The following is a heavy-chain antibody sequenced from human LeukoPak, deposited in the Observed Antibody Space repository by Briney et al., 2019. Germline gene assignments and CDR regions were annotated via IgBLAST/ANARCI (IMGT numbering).Heavy chain of an antibody. V-gene: IGHV5-51*01. D-gene: IGHD2-2*02. J-gene: IGHJ4*02. CDR2: IYPGDSDT. CDR3: ARRVPAAIRVPSYFDY. Sequence: HGESLKISCKGSGYSFTSYWIGWVRQMPGKGLEWMGIIYPGDSDTRYSPSFQVQVTISADKSISTAYLQWSSLKASDTAMYYCARRVPAAIRVPSYFDYWGQGTLVTVSS. CDR1: GYSFTSYW.